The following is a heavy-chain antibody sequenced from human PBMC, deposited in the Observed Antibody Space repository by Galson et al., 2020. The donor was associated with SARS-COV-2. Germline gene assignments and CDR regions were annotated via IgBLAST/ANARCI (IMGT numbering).Heavy chain of an antibody. CDR1: VGSINSTSYY. Sequence: SETLSLTCTVSVGSINSTSYYWGWIRQPPGKGLEWIGSIYYSGSTNYNPSIKSRITISVDTPKNQLSLRPSSVTAADTAVYYCARDAWSISTGYGDYPVQHGGQGALVTVSS. CDR3: ARDAWSISTGYGDYPVQH. CDR2: IYYSGST. J-gene: IGHJ1*01. V-gene: IGHV4-39*07. D-gene: IGHD4-17*01.